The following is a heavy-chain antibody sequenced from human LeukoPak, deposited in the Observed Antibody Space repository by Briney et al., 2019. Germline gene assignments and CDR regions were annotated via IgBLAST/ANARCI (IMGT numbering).Heavy chain of an antibody. CDR3: ARDGPYYDFWSGYCPRYYYYGMDV. J-gene: IGHJ6*02. CDR2: INAGNGNT. V-gene: IGHV1-3*01. CDR1: GYTFTSYA. Sequence: GASVKVSCKASGYTFTSYAMHWVRQAPGQRLEWMGWINAGNGNTKYSQKFQGRVTITRDTSASTAYMELSSLRSEDTAVYYCARDGPYYDFWSGYCPRYYYYGMDVWGQGTTVTVSS. D-gene: IGHD3-3*01.